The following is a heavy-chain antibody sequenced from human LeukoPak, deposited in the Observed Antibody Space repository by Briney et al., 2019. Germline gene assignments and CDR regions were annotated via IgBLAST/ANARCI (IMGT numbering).Heavy chain of an antibody. CDR2: ISSSSSYI. V-gene: IGHV3-21*01. Sequence: GGSLRLSCAASGFTFSSYSMNWVRQAPEKGLEWVSSISSSSSYIYYADSVKGRFTISRDNAKNSLYLQMNSLRAEDTAVYYCARDYWVGYSYDYWGQGTLVTVSS. CDR1: GFTFSSYS. D-gene: IGHD5-18*01. J-gene: IGHJ4*02. CDR3: ARDYWVGYSYDY.